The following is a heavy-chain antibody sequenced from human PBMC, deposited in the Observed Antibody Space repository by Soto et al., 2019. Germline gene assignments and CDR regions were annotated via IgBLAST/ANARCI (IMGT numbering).Heavy chain of an antibody. Sequence: QVQLQESGPGLVKPSETLSLTCTVSGGSISSYYWSWIRQPPGKGLEWIGYIYYSGSTNYNPSLKGRVTISVDPSTNQFSLKLSSVTAADTAVYSCARRYGSCFDYWGQGTLVTVSS. CDR1: GGSISSYY. D-gene: IGHD5-18*01. CDR3: ARRYGSCFDY. CDR2: IYYSGST. J-gene: IGHJ4*02. V-gene: IGHV4-59*08.